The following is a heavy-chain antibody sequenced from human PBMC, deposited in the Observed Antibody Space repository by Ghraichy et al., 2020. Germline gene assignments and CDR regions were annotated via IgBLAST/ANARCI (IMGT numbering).Heavy chain of an antibody. CDR1: GFTFSSYA. CDR3: VSAIKGGVDY. Sequence: GESLNISCAASGFTFSSYAMSWVRQAPGKGLGWVSTISSGGAGTYYADSVKGRFTISRDNSKNTLYLQMNSLGAEDTAVYYCVSAIKGGVDYWGQGTLVTVSS. J-gene: IGHJ4*02. D-gene: IGHD2-8*01. V-gene: IGHV3-23*01. CDR2: ISSGGAGT.